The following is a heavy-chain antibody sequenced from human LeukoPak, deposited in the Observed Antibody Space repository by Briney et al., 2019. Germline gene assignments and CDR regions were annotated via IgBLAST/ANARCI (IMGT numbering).Heavy chain of an antibody. V-gene: IGHV3-21*01. J-gene: IGHJ6*02. CDR3: ARGSGYDYYYGMDV. D-gene: IGHD3-22*01. CDR1: GFTFSSYS. CDR2: ISSSSSYI. Sequence: GGFLRLSCAASGFTFSSYSMNWVRQAPGKGLEWVSSISSSSSYIYYADSVKGRFTISRDNAKNSLYLQMNSLRAEDTAVYYCARGSGYDYYYGMDVWGQGTTVTVSS.